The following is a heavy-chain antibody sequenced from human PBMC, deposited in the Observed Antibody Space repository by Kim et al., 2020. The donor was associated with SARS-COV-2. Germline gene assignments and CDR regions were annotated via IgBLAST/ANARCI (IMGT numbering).Heavy chain of an antibody. CDR3: AREYSGSHWGFDY. J-gene: IGHJ4*02. V-gene: IGHV4-30-2*04. Sequence: YNPSLKSRVTISVDTSKNQFSLKRSAVTAADTAVYYCAREYSGSHWGFDYWGQGTLVTVSS. D-gene: IGHD1-26*01.